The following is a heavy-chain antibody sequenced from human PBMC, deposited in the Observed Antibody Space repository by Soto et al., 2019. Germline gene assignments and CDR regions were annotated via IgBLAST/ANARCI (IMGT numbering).Heavy chain of an antibody. Sequence: HPVGSLRLSCAVSGFTFSSYAMSWVRQAPGKGLEWVSAISGSGGSTYYADSVKGRFTISRDNSKNTLYLQMNSLRAEDTAVYYCASPGIAVAGPFGYWGQGTLVTVSS. V-gene: IGHV3-23*01. J-gene: IGHJ4*02. CDR3: ASPGIAVAGPFGY. CDR1: GFTFSSYA. CDR2: ISGSGGST. D-gene: IGHD6-19*01.